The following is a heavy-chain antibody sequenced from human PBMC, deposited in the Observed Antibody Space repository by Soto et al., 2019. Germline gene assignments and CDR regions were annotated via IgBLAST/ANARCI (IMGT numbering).Heavy chain of an antibody. Sequence: GESLKISCKGSGYSFTSYWIGWVRQMPGKGLEWMGIIYPGDSDTRYSPSFQGQVTISADKSISTAYLQWSSLKASDTAMYYCARRSYGYNRLHYYYGMDVWGQGTTVTVSS. D-gene: IGHD5-12*01. J-gene: IGHJ6*02. CDR2: IYPGDSDT. V-gene: IGHV5-51*01. CDR1: GYSFTSYW. CDR3: ARRSYGYNRLHYYYGMDV.